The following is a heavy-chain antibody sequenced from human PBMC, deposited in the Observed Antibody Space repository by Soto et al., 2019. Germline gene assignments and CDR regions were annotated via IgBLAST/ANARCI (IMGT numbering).Heavy chain of an antibody. CDR3: ARDSTAWLPYYGIDV. Sequence: SETLSLTCTVSGGSIDYYYWSWIRQPPGKGLEWLGYISDSGSTRYNPSLRSRVTISVDTSKNQFSLQLNSVTAADTAVYYCARDSTAWLPYYGIDVWGQGTTVTFSS. J-gene: IGHJ6*02. V-gene: IGHV4-59*01. D-gene: IGHD3-9*01. CDR1: GGSIDYYY. CDR2: ISDSGST.